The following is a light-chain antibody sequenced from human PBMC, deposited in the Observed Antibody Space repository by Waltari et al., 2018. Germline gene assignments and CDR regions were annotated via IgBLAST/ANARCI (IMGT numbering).Light chain of an antibody. CDR3: AVWDDSLGGV. J-gene: IGLJ3*02. Sequence: QSVLTQPPSVSGTPGQRVTISCSGSTSNIGGNSVTWYQQVPGTAPKLLIYNDNQGPSGVPDRLSASKSGTSASLAITGLQSEDEADYYCAVWDDSLGGVFGGGTKLTVL. V-gene: IGLV1-44*01. CDR1: TSNIGGNS. CDR2: NDN.